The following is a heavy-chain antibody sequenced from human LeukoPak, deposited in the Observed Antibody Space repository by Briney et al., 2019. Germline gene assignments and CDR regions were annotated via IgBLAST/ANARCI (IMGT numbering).Heavy chain of an antibody. CDR1: GFIFSDYY. CDR3: AIYYDSSGSIDH. V-gene: IGHV3-11*01. D-gene: IGHD3-22*01. Sequence: GGSLRLPCAASGFIFSDYYMTWIRQTPGKGLEWLSYISDSGSTINSADSVKGRLTISRDNAKKSLFLQMNSLRAEDTAVYYCAIYYDSSGSIDHWGQGTLVTVSS. CDR2: ISDSGSTI. J-gene: IGHJ4*02.